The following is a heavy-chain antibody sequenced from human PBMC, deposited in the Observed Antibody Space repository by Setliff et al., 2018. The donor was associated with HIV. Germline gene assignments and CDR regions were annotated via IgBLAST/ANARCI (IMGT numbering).Heavy chain of an antibody. Sequence: GASVKVSCKASGYTFSNYGISWVRQAPGQGLEWMGWISPYNGNTNYVQKLQGRVTITTDTAYMELNSLTSEDTAMYYCATIREYYYDSSGQEYFQHWGHGTLVTVSS. J-gene: IGHJ1*01. CDR2: ISPYNGNT. CDR1: GYTFSNYG. D-gene: IGHD3-22*01. V-gene: IGHV1-18*01. CDR3: ATIREYYYDSSGQEYFQH.